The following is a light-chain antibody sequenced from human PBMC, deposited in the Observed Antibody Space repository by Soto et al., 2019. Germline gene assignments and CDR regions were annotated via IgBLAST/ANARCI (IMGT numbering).Light chain of an antibody. V-gene: IGLV2-23*02. Sequence: QSVLTQPASVSGSPGQSITISCTGTSSDVGGYNLVSWYQQHPGKAPKLMIYEVSKRPSGVSNRFSGSKSGNTASLTISGLQAEDEADYYCCSYAGSSTYVFGTGTRSPS. CDR2: EVS. J-gene: IGLJ1*01. CDR3: CSYAGSSTYV. CDR1: SSDVGGYNL.